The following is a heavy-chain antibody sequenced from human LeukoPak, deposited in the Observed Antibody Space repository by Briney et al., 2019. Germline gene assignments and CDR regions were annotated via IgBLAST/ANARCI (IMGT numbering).Heavy chain of an antibody. Sequence: GASVKVSCKVSGYTLTELSMHWVRQAPGKGLEWMGGFDPEDGETINAQKFQGRVTMTEDTSTDTAYMGLSSLRSEDTAVYYCARRKVFGDAFDIWGQGTMVTVSS. CDR1: GYTLTELS. D-gene: IGHD3-3*01. V-gene: IGHV1-24*01. CDR3: ARRKVFGDAFDI. CDR2: FDPEDGET. J-gene: IGHJ3*02.